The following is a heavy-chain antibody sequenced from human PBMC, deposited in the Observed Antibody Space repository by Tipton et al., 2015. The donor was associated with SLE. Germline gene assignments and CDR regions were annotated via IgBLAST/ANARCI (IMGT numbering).Heavy chain of an antibody. V-gene: IGHV4-31*03. J-gene: IGHJ4*02. CDR2: IFHSGTT. Sequence: TLSLTCSVSGGSTNTGGSYWGWIRQRPGKGLEWLGYIFHSGTTYYNPSLKSRVTMSVDTSKNQFSLNLRSVTASDAAVYYCASGGGNYYFDFWGQGTRVTVSS. CDR1: GGSTNTGGSY. CDR3: ASGGGNYYFDF. D-gene: IGHD3-16*01.